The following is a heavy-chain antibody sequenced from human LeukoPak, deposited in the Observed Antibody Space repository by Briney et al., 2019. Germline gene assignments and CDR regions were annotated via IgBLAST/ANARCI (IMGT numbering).Heavy chain of an antibody. V-gene: IGHV1-2*02. Sequence: ASVRVSCKASGYTFTGYYMHWVRQAPGQGLEWMGWINPNSGGTNYAQKFQGRVTMTRDTSISTAYMELSRLRSDDTAVYYCARVGYGDANFDYWGQGTLVTVSS. CDR2: INPNSGGT. J-gene: IGHJ4*02. CDR1: GYTFTGYY. CDR3: ARVGYGDANFDY. D-gene: IGHD4-17*01.